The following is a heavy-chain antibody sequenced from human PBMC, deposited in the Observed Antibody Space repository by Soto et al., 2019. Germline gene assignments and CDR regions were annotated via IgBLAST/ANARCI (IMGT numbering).Heavy chain of an antibody. V-gene: IGHV1-2*02. CDR1: GSTFTGYY. D-gene: IGHD4-17*01. CDR2: INPNNGGT. J-gene: IGHJ3*02. CDR3: ARASGVYDAFDI. Sequence: GASVKVSCKASGSTFTGYYMHWVRQAPGQGLEWMGWINPNNGGTKYAQNFQGSVTMTRDTSISTAYMELSRLRSDDTAVYYCARASGVYDAFDIWGQGTMVTVS.